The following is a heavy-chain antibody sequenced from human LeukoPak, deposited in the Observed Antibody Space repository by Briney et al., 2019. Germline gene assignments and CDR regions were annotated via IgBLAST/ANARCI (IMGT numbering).Heavy chain of an antibody. Sequence: SETLSLTCTVPGGSISSSSYYWGWIRQPPGKGLEWIGSIYYSGSTYYNPSLKSRVTISVDTSKNQFSLKLSSVTAADTAVYYCARHEYQLLYFDYWGQGTLVTVSS. CDR1: GGSISSSSYY. V-gene: IGHV4-39*01. J-gene: IGHJ4*02. D-gene: IGHD2-2*02. CDR3: ARHEYQLLYFDY. CDR2: IYYSGST.